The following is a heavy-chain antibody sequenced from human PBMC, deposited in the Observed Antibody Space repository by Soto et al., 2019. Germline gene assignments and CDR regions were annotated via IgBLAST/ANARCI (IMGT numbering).Heavy chain of an antibody. D-gene: IGHD4-17*01. CDR3: ARDPAGGVGDYVGWSGWFDP. V-gene: IGHV4-39*07. CDR1: GGSISSTSYY. CDR2: IYHSGST. Sequence: PSETLSLTCSVSGGSISSTSYYWGWIRQPPGRGLEWIGYIYHSGSTYYNPSLKSRVTISVDRSKNQFSLKLSSVTAADTAVYYCARDPAGGVGDYVGWSGWFDPWGQGTLVTVSS. J-gene: IGHJ5*02.